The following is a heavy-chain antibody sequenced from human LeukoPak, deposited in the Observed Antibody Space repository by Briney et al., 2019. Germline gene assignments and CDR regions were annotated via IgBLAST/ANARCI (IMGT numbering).Heavy chain of an antibody. Sequence: GASVKVSCKASGYTFTSYGISWVRQAPGQGLEWMGWISAYNGNTNYAQKLQGRVTMTTDTSTSTAYMELRSLRSDDTAVYYCARDRVKVGFGEPINWFDPWGQGTLVTVSS. CDR3: ARDRVKVGFGEPINWFDP. CDR2: ISAYNGNT. J-gene: IGHJ5*02. CDR1: GYTFTSYG. D-gene: IGHD3-10*01. V-gene: IGHV1-18*01.